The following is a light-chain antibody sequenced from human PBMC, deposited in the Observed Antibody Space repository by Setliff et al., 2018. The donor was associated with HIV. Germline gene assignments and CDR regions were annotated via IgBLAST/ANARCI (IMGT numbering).Light chain of an antibody. CDR3: QQYYSTPFT. Sequence: DIVMTQSADSLAVFLGERATINCKSSQSVLYSGNNKNYLAWYRQKPGQPPKLLIYWASTRQSGVPDRFSGSGSGTDFTLTISSLQAEDVAVYYCQQYYSTPFTFGGGTKVDIK. CDR2: WAS. V-gene: IGKV4-1*01. CDR1: QSVLYSGNNKNY. J-gene: IGKJ4*01.